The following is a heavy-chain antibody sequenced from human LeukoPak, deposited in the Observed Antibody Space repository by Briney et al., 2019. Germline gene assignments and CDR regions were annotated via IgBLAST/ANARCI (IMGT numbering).Heavy chain of an antibody. Sequence: GGSLRLSCAASGFIFSSYSMNWVRQAPGKGLEWVSSISSSKNYIYYADSVKGRFTISRDNAKNSLYLQMNSLRAEDTAVYYCARGEGVFYSSGWYGFGWFDPWGQGTLVTVSS. CDR2: ISSSKNYI. V-gene: IGHV3-21*01. CDR3: ARGEGVFYSSGWYGFGWFDP. D-gene: IGHD6-19*01. J-gene: IGHJ5*02. CDR1: GFIFSSYS.